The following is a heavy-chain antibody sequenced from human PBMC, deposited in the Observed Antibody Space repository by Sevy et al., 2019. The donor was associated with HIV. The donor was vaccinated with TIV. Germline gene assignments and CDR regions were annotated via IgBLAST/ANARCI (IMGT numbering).Heavy chain of an antibody. CDR1: GFTFDDYA. J-gene: IGHJ4*02. V-gene: IGHV3-9*01. Sequence: GGSLRLSCAASGFTFDDYAMHSVRQAPGKGLEWVSGISWNSGSIGYADSVKGRFTISRDNAKNSLYLQMNSLRAEDTALYYCAKDLPDYDILTGYPGAFDYWGQGTLVTVSS. CDR3: AKDLPDYDILTGYPGAFDY. CDR2: ISWNSGSI. D-gene: IGHD3-9*01.